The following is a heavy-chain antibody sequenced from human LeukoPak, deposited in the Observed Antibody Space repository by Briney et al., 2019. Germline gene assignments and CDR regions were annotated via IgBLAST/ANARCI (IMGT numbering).Heavy chain of an antibody. J-gene: IGHJ6*02. CDR1: GYTFTGYS. Sequence: ASVKVSCKASGYTFTGYSIHWVRQAPGQGLEWMGRINPNSGGTNYAQKFQGRVTMTRDTSISTAYMELSRLRSDDTAVYYCAREWVVATETLWVYYYDGMDVWGQGTTVTVSS. CDR2: INPNSGGT. D-gene: IGHD2-15*01. CDR3: AREWVVATETLWVYYYDGMDV. V-gene: IGHV1-2*02.